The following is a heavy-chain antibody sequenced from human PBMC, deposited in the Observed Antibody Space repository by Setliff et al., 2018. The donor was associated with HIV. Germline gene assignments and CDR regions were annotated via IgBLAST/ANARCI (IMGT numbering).Heavy chain of an antibody. CDR1: GYTFSDHY. CDR3: ARDSGTNDHFLSPYYGAVDF. CDR2: INPRSGVT. V-gene: IGHV1-2*02. J-gene: IGHJ4*02. D-gene: IGHD3-3*02. Sequence: ASVKVSCKSSGYTFSDHYIHWVRQAPGQGLQWMGWINPRSGVTKYAQKFQGRFIMTTDTTINTLYMELERLTSDDTALYYCARDSGTNDHFLSPYYGAVDFWGLGTLVTVSS.